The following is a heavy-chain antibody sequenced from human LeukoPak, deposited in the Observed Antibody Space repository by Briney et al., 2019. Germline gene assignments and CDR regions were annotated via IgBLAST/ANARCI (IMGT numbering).Heavy chain of an antibody. J-gene: IGHJ5*02. CDR3: ARGLDFSSSSWYNWCDP. CDR2: TNPNSGNT. CDR1: GYTFTSYV. V-gene: IGHV1-8*01. D-gene: IGHD6-6*01. Sequence: ASVRVSCKASGYTFTSYVINWVRQATGQGLEWMGWTNPNSGNTGYAQKFQGRVTMTRNTSISTAYMELSSLRSEDTAVYYCARGLDFSSSSWYNWCDPWGQGTLVSVSS.